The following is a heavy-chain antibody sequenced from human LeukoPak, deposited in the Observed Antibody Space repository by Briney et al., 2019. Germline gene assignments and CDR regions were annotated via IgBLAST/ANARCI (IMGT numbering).Heavy chain of an antibody. CDR1: GGSFSDFY. CDR3: AREHDFGDTYAFDI. D-gene: IGHD4-17*01. V-gene: IGHV4-34*01. Sequence: SETLSLTCAVYGGSFSDFYWSWIRQSPGKGLEWIGQINHSGSTNYNPSLKSRVTISEDTSKNQFSLNLNSVTAADTAVYYCAREHDFGDTYAFDIWGQGTMVTVSS. J-gene: IGHJ3*02. CDR2: INHSGST.